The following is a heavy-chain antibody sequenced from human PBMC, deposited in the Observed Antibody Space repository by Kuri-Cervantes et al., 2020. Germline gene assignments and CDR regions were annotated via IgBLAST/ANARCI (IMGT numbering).Heavy chain of an antibody. Sequence: GSLRLSCTVSGGSISGYYWSWIRQPPGKGLEWIGEIYHSGSTNYNPSLKSRVTISVDTSKNQFSLKLSSVTAADTAVYYCARKLHYWYFDLWGRGTLVTVSS. D-gene: IGHD1-26*01. CDR1: GGSISGYY. CDR2: IYHSGST. CDR3: ARKLHYWYFDL. J-gene: IGHJ2*01. V-gene: IGHV4-34*01.